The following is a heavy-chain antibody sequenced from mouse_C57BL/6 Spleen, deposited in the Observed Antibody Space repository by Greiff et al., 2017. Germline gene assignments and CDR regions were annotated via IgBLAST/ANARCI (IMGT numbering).Heavy chain of an antibody. D-gene: IGHD1-1*01. CDR2: IDPSDSYT. J-gene: IGHJ1*03. V-gene: IGHV1-69*01. CDR1: GYTFTSYW. Sequence: QVQLQQPGAELVMPGASVKLSCKASGYTFTSYWMHWVKQRPGQGLEWIGEIDPSDSYTNYNQKFKGKSTLTVDKSSSTAYMQLSSLTSEDSAVYYCARNGGYYYGSSYVGYFDVWGTGTTVTVSS. CDR3: ARNGGYYYGSSYVGYFDV.